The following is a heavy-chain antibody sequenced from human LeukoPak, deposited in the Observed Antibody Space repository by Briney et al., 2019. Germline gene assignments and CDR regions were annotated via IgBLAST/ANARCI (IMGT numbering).Heavy chain of an antibody. CDR1: GFTLSSYG. V-gene: IGHV3-30*03. CDR3: ARDGAGYDYVWGSYRSYYFDY. Sequence: GGSLRLSCAASGFTLSSYGMHWVRQAPGKGLEWVAVISYAGSNKYYADSVKGRFTISRDNSKNTLYPQMNSLRAEDTAVYYCARDGAGYDYVWGSYRSYYFDYWGQGTLVTVSS. D-gene: IGHD3-16*02. CDR2: ISYAGSNK. J-gene: IGHJ4*02.